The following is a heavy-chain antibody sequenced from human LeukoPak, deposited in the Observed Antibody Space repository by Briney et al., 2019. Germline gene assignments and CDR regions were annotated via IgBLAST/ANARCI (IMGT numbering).Heavy chain of an antibody. J-gene: IGHJ4*02. CDR1: GGSFSGFY. CDR2: IKHSGST. Sequence: PSETLSLTCAVYGGSFSGFYWSWIRQPPGKGLEWIGEIKHSGSTNYNPSLKSRVTMSLDTSKNQFSLKLSSVTAADTAVYYCARGSTVTYKDFDYWGQGTLVTVSS. CDR3: ARGSTVTYKDFDY. D-gene: IGHD4-17*01. V-gene: IGHV4-34*01.